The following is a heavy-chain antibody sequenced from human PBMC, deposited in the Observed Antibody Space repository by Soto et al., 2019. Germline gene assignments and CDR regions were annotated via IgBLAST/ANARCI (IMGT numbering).Heavy chain of an antibody. CDR3: AREGASGFGMDV. V-gene: IGHV4-4*07. D-gene: IGHD1-26*01. CDR1: GGSIRSYY. CDR2: IYTSGST. J-gene: IGHJ6*02. Sequence: QVQLQDSGPGLVKPSETLSLTCNVSGGSIRSYYWSWVRQPAGKPLEWIGRIYTSGSTNYNPSLKSRVSMSVDTSKNQFSLEVTSVTAADTAVYYCAREGASGFGMDVWGQGTTVTVSS.